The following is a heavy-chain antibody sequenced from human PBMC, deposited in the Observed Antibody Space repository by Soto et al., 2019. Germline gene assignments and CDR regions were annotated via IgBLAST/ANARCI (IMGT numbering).Heavy chain of an antibody. V-gene: IGHV5-51*01. CDR2: IYPGDSNT. J-gene: IGHJ4*02. Sequence: PGESLKISCRGSGYIFTSYWIGWVRQMPGKGLEWMGIIYPGDSNTRYSPSFQGQVTISADKSIWTAYLQWSSLKASDTAMYYCARQGYCSSNSCYNVDYWGQGTLVTVSS. D-gene: IGHD2-2*02. CDR1: GYIFTSYW. CDR3: ARQGYCSSNSCYNVDY.